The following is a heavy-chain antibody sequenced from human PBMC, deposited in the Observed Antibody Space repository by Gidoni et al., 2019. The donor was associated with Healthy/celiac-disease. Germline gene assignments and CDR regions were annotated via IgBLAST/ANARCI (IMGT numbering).Heavy chain of an antibody. CDR1: GGSFSGYY. D-gene: IGHD6-13*01. CDR3: ARARGSSRPKGAFDI. CDR2: INHSGST. Sequence: QVQLQQWGAGLLKPSETLSLTCAVYGGSFSGYYWSWIRQPPGKGLEWIGEINHSGSTNYNPSLKSRVTISVDTSKNQFSLKLSSVTAADTAVYYCARARGSSRPKGAFDIWGQGTMVTVSS. J-gene: IGHJ3*02. V-gene: IGHV4-34*01.